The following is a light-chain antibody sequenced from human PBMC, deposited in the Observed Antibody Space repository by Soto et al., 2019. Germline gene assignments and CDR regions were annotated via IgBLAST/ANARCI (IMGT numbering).Light chain of an antibody. Sequence: EIVLTQSPGTLSLSPGERSTLSCRASQSVSSSYLAWYQQKVGQAPRLLIYDAYTRATGVGARFTGSGSATDFSLTITSLEPEDFAVYYCRQRGKWPSTFGPGTKVDI. CDR1: QSVSSSY. J-gene: IGKJ2*02. V-gene: IGKV3-11*01. CDR3: RQRGKWPST. CDR2: DAY.